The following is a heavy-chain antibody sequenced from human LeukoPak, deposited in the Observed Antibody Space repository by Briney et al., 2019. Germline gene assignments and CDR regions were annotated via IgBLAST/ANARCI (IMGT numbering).Heavy chain of an antibody. CDR2: INSDGGTT. CDR1: GFTFRTYW. CDR3: ARRGDYADY. D-gene: IGHD3-16*01. Sequence: GGSLRLSCAVSGFTFRTYWMHWFRQTPGKGLVWVSRINSDGGTTHYADSVKGRFTISRDNAKNTLYLQMNSLRAEDTAVYYCARRGDYADYWGQGTLVTVSS. V-gene: IGHV3-74*01. J-gene: IGHJ4*02.